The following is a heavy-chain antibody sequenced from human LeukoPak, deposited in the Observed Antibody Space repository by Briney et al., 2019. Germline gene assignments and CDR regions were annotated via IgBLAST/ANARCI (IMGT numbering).Heavy chain of an antibody. J-gene: IGHJ4*02. CDR2: IGSSGAST. Sequence: PGGSLRLSCAASGFTFSSYAMSWVRQAPGKGLESVSTIGSSGASTYYADSVKGRFTISRDNSKNTLYLQMNSLRAEDTALYYCATDLGTAIVTRGYWGQGTLVTVSS. V-gene: IGHV3-23*01. D-gene: IGHD5-18*01. CDR3: ATDLGTAIVTRGY. CDR1: GFTFSSYA.